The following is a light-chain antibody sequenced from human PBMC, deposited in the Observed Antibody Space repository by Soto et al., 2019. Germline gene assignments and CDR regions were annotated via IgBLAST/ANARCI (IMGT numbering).Light chain of an antibody. V-gene: IGKV3-20*01. Sequence: EIVLTQSPGTLSLSPGERATLSCRASQSFSSYLAWYQQKPGQAPRLLSYGASSRATGITDRFSGSGSGTHFTPTISSLEPEDFAVYYCRQYGSSPSYTFGQGTKLEIK. CDR2: GAS. J-gene: IGKJ2*01. CDR1: QSFSSY. CDR3: RQYGSSPSYT.